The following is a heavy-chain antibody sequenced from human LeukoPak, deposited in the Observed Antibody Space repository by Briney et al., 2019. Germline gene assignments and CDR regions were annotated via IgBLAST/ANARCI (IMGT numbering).Heavy chain of an antibody. J-gene: IGHJ4*02. V-gene: IGHV3-15*01. Sequence: GGSLRLSCAASGFTFSDAWMSWVRQAPGKGLEWVGRIKSKAYGVTTDYAAPVRGRFTISRDDSINTLYLQMNSLKTEDTAVYYCTRHPPSFDYWGQGILVTVSS. CDR3: TRHPPSFDY. CDR2: IKSKAYGVTT. CDR1: GFTFSDAW.